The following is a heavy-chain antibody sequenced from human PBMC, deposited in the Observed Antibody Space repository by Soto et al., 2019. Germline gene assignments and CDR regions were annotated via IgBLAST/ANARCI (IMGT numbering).Heavy chain of an antibody. CDR3: ARVWGYSYGLASDI. CDR1: GGSISSGGDS. CDR2: IYHSGST. Sequence: QLQLQESGSGLVKPSQTLSLTCAVSGGSISSGGDSWSWIRQPPGKGLEWIGYIYHSGSTYYNPSLKSRVNLSVDRSKSQFSLKLSSVTAAYTAVYYCARVWGYSYGLASDIWGQGTMVTVSS. D-gene: IGHD5-18*01. V-gene: IGHV4-30-2*01. J-gene: IGHJ3*02.